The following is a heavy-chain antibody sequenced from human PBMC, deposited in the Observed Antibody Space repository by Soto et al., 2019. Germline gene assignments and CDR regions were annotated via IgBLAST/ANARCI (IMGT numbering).Heavy chain of an antibody. CDR3: ARMMAASGTAFDY. CDR1: GYSFISSW. V-gene: IGHV5-51*01. CDR2: IYPGDSDT. J-gene: IGHJ4*02. Sequence: GESLKISCQASGYSFISSWIGWVRQMPGKGLEWMGIIYPGDSDTRYSPSFQGQVTISADKSTSTAYLQWSSLKASDTATYYCARMMAASGTAFDYWGQGVLLTVSS. D-gene: IGHD6-13*01.